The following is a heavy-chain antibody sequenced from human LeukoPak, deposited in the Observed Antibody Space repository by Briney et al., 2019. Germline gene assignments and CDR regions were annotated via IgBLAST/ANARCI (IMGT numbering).Heavy chain of an antibody. CDR2: IHTSGST. J-gene: IGHJ4*02. CDR3: ARGPYSSGWYGFDY. V-gene: IGHV4-4*07. Sequence: PSETLSVTCTVSGGSISSYYWSWIRQPAGKGLEWIGRIHTSGSTNFNPSLQSRVTISVDKSKNQFSLKLNSVTAADTAVYYCARGPYSSGWYGFDYWGQGTLVTVSS. CDR1: GGSISSYY. D-gene: IGHD6-19*01.